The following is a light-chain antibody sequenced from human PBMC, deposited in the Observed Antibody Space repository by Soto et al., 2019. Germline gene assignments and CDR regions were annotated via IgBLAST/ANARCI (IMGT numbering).Light chain of an antibody. Sequence: IVMTQSPLSLPVTPGEPGSMSCRSSQSLLHSNGYKYVDWYLQKPGQSPQLLIYLGSNRASGVPDRFRGSGSGTDFTLKISRVEAEDGGVDYRMQGTHWPITFGQGTRLEIK. V-gene: IGKV2-28*01. CDR3: MQGTHWPIT. CDR2: LGS. J-gene: IGKJ5*01. CDR1: QSLLHSNGYKY.